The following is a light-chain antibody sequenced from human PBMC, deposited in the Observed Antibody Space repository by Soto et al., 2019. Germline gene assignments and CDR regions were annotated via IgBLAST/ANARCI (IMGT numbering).Light chain of an antibody. J-gene: IGLJ3*02. V-gene: IGLV1-47*01. CDR3: ATWDDSLSGVV. Sequence: QAVVTQPPSASGTPGQRVTISCSGSSSNIGSNYVYWYQQLPGTAPKLLIYRNNQRPSGVPDRFSGSKSGTSASLAISGLRSEDEAGYYCATWDDSLSGVVFGGGTQLTVL. CDR2: RNN. CDR1: SSNIGSNY.